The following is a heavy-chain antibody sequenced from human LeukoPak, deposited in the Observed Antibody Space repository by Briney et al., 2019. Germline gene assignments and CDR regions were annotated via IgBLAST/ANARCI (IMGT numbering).Heavy chain of an antibody. Sequence: ASVKVSCKASGYTFTVYSINWLRQAPGQGLEWMGWITTSTGKPTYAQGFTGRFVFSLDTSVSTTYLHINSLKAEDTAVYYCARANYGGNPRYFQHWGQGTLVTVSS. CDR1: GYTFTVYS. CDR3: ARANYGGNPRYFQH. D-gene: IGHD4-23*01. J-gene: IGHJ1*01. V-gene: IGHV7-4-1*02. CDR2: ITTSTGKP.